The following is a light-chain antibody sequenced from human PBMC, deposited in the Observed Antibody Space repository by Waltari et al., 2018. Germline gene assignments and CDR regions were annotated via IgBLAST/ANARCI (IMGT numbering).Light chain of an antibody. J-gene: IGKJ4*01. CDR3: QQYYSYPLT. CDR2: AAY. CDR1: QGISSY. V-gene: IGKV1-8*01. Sequence: AIRMTQSPSPLSASTGDRVTITCRASQGISSYLAWYQQKPGKAPKLLIYAAYTLQSGVPSSFSGSGSGTDFTLTISCLQSEDFATYYCQQYYSYPLTFGGGTRVEIK.